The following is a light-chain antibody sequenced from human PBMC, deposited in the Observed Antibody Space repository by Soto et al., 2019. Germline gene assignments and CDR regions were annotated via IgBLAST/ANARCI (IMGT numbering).Light chain of an antibody. V-gene: IGKV1-39*01. CDR3: QQSYSLPWT. J-gene: IGKJ1*01. CDR2: AAS. CDR1: QTISSD. Sequence: DIQMTRSPSSRSASVGDRVNITCRASQTISSDLNWYQQKPGKAPKLLIYAASTLQSGVPSRFSGSGSGTDFTLTINSLQPEDFATYHCQQSYSLPWTFGQGTRVDFK.